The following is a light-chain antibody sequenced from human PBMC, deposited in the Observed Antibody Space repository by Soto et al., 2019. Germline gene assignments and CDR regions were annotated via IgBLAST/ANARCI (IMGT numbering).Light chain of an antibody. V-gene: IGKV3-11*01. Sequence: EIVLTQSPDTLSLSPGERATLSCRASQSVSSYLAWYQQKPGQAPRLLIYDASNRATGIPARFSGSGSGTDFTLTISSLEPEDFAVYYCQQRSNLPLTFGGGTKVEIK. CDR3: QQRSNLPLT. CDR1: QSVSSY. CDR2: DAS. J-gene: IGKJ4*01.